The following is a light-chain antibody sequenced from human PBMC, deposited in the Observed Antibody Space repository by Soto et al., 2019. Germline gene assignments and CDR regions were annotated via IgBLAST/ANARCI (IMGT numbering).Light chain of an antibody. V-gene: IGLV2-14*01. J-gene: IGLJ3*02. CDR3: SSYSTSYTWV. CDR2: GVT. CDR1: SSDIGSQNF. Sequence: QSALTQPASVSGSPGQSITISCTGTSSDIGSQNFVSWHQQCPGKAPKFIIYGVTNRPSGVSNRFSGSKSGNTASLTISGLQADDEADYYCSSYSTSYTWVFGGGTKVTVL.